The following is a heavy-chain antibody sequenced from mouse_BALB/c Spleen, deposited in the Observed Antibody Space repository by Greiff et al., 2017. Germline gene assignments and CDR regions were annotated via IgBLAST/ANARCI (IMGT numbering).Heavy chain of an antibody. D-gene: IGHD4-1*01. V-gene: IGHV5-6*01. CDR1: GFTFSSYG. CDR2: ISSGGSYT. Sequence: EVHLVESGGDLVKPGGSLKLSCAASGFTFSSYGMSWVRQTPDKRLEWVATISSGGSYTYYPDSVKGRFTISRDNAKNTLYLQMSSLKSEDTAMYYCARLLTDYWGQGTSVTVSS. CDR3: ARLLTDY. J-gene: IGHJ4*01.